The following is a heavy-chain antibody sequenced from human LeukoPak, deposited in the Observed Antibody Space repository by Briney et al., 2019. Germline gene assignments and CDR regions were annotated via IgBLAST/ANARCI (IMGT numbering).Heavy chain of an antibody. Sequence: SETLSLTCAVYVESFSGYYWSWIRQPPGKGLEWIGEINHSGSTNYNPSLKSRVTISIDTSKNQFSLNLSSVTAADTAVYYCARSSSSPEYFQHWGQGTLVTVSS. D-gene: IGHD6-13*01. V-gene: IGHV4-34*01. CDR3: ARSSSSPEYFQH. CDR1: VESFSGYY. CDR2: INHSGST. J-gene: IGHJ1*01.